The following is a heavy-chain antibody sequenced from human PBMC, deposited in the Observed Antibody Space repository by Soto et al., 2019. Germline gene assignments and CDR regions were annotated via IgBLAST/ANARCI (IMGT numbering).Heavy chain of an antibody. Sequence: QVQLQESGPGLVKPSQTLSLTCTVSGGSISSGGYYWSWIRQHPGKGLEWIGYIYYSGSTYYNPSLKSRVNISVDASKNQFSLKLSSVTAADTAVYYCARGLRSGYSYGYSCFDYWGQGTLVTVSS. V-gene: IGHV4-31*03. CDR2: IYYSGST. J-gene: IGHJ4*02. D-gene: IGHD5-18*01. CDR3: ARGLRSGYSYGYSCFDY. CDR1: GGSISSGGYY.